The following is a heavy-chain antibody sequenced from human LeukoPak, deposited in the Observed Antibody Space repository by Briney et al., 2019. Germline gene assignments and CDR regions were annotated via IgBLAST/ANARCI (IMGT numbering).Heavy chain of an antibody. CDR3: AKSGLNRFDY. J-gene: IGHJ4*02. CDR2: IQYDGSNE. Sequence: GGSLRLSCAASRFTFSSYGMHWVRQAPGKGLEWVAYIQYDGSNEQYADSVKDRFTISRDNSKNTLYLQMNSLSAEDTAIYYCAKSGLNRFDYWGQGTLVSVSS. CDR1: RFTFSSYG. D-gene: IGHD2-15*01. V-gene: IGHV3-30*02.